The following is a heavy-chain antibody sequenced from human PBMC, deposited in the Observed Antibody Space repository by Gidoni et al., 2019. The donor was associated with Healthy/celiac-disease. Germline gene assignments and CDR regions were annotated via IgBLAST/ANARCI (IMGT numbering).Heavy chain of an antibody. J-gene: IGHJ4*02. CDR1: GFTFSSYS. D-gene: IGHD3-22*01. CDR2: ISSSSSYI. Sequence: EVQLVESGGGLVKPGGSLRLSCAASGFTFSSYSMNWVRQAPGKGLEWVSSISSSSSYIYYADSVKGRFTISRDNAKNSLYLQMNSLRAEDTAVYYCARLPYYYDSSGYLNFDYWGQGTLVTVSS. CDR3: ARLPYYYDSSGYLNFDY. V-gene: IGHV3-21*01.